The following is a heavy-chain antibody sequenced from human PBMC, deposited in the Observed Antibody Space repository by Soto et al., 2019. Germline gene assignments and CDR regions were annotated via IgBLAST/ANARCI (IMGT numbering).Heavy chain of an antibody. CDR3: ARNMDYYYGPGSGNGHGV. CDR1: GYTFTAYY. CDR2: INPKFGDT. J-gene: IGHJ6*02. V-gene: IGHV1-2*02. D-gene: IGHD3-10*01. Sequence: QVRLVQSGAEVKEPGDSVRVSCEASGYTFTAYYIHWVRQAPGQGLGWMGWINPKFGDTTYAQDFQGRLTLTREMSISTVYMDLSRLTSDDTAIYYCARNMDYYYGPGSGNGHGVWGQGTTVNVFS.